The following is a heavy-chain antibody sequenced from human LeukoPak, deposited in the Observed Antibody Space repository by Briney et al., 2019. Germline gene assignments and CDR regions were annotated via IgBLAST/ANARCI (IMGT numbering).Heavy chain of an antibody. CDR2: ISSSSSYI. CDR3: ASTVDTAMVTPHYYYYCGMDV. CDR1: GFTFSSYS. V-gene: IGHV3-21*01. D-gene: IGHD5-18*01. Sequence: GGSLRLSCAASGFTFSSYSMNWVRQAPGKGLEWVSSISSSSSYIYYADSVKGRFTISRDNAKNSLYLQMNSLRAEDTAVYYCASTVDTAMVTPHYYYYCGMDVWGQGTTVTVSS. J-gene: IGHJ6*02.